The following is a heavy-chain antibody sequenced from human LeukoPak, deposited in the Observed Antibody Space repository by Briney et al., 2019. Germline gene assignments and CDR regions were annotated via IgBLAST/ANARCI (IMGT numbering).Heavy chain of an antibody. D-gene: IGHD1-14*01. CDR3: ARITRRSSHSLEIDY. CDR2: INHSGST. V-gene: IGHV4-34*01. CDR1: GGSFSGYY. Sequence: SETLSPTCAVYGGSFSGYYWSWIRQPPVKGLEWIGEINHSGSTNYNPSLKSRVTISVDTSKNQFSLKLSSVTAADTAVYYCARITRRSSHSLEIDYWGQGTLVTVSS. J-gene: IGHJ4*02.